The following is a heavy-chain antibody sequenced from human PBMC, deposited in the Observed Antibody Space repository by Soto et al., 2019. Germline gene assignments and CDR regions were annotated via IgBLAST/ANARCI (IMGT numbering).Heavy chain of an antibody. CDR2: IIPIFGTA. J-gene: IGHJ5*02. CDR1: GGTFSSYA. V-gene: IGHV1-69*06. D-gene: IGHD3-10*01. CDR3: ASSAMRGNWFDP. Sequence: QVQLVQSGAEVKQPGCSLKVSCTASGGTFSSYAISWVRQAPGQGLEWMGGIIPIFGTANYAQKFQGRVTITADKSTSTAYMELSSLRSEDTAVYYCASSAMRGNWFDPWGQGTLVTVSS.